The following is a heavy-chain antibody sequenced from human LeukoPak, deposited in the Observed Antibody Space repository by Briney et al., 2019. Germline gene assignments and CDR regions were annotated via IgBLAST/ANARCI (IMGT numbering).Heavy chain of an antibody. J-gene: IGHJ2*01. V-gene: IGHV5-51*01. CDR3: AKPNAAYYDILTGHRGSWYFDL. CDR1: GYSFTSYW. CDR2: IYPGDSDT. Sequence: GESLKIPCKGSGYSFTSYWIGWVRQMPGKGLEWMGIIYPGDSDTRYSPPFQGQVTISADKSISTAYLQWSSLKASDTAMYYCAKPNAAYYDILTGHRGSWYFDLWGRGTLVTVSS. D-gene: IGHD3-9*01.